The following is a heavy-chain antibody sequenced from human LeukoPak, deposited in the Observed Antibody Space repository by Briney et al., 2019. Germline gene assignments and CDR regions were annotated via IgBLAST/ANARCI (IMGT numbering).Heavy chain of an antibody. CDR3: ARERGTGTEFDY. Sequence: SETLSLTCTVSGGSISSGGYYWSWIRQHPGKGPEWIGYIYYSGSTYYNPSLKSRVTISVDTSKNQFSLKLSSVTAADTAVYYCARERGTGTEFDYWGQGTLVTVSS. CDR2: IYYSGST. CDR1: GGSISSGGYY. D-gene: IGHD1-1*01. V-gene: IGHV4-31*03. J-gene: IGHJ4*02.